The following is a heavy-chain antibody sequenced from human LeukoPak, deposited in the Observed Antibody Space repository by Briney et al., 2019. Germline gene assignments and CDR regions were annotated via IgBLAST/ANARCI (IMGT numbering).Heavy chain of an antibody. D-gene: IGHD3-3*01. CDR3: AREASHPLTYYDFWSGYPEGMDV. CDR1: GGSISSYY. V-gene: IGHV4-59*12. J-gene: IGHJ6*02. Sequence: SETLSLTCTVPGGSISSYYWSWIRQPPGKGLEWIGFIYYSGNTNYNPSLKSRVTMSVDTSKNQFSLKLSSVTAADTAVYYCAREASHPLTYYDFWSGYPEGMDVWGQGTTVTVSS. CDR2: IYYSGNT.